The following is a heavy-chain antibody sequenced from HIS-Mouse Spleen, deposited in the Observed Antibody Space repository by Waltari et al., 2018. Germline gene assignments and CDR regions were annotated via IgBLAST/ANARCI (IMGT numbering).Heavy chain of an antibody. CDR3: AREFRGYSYGLDWFDP. Sequence: QVQLQESGPGLVKPSETLSLTCTVSGGSISSYYWSWIRQPAGKGLEWIGRIHTSGSTNDTPALKSRVPMSVDTSKNQFSLKLSSVTAADTAVYYCAREFRGYSYGLDWFDPWGQGTLVTVSS. CDR1: GGSISSYY. D-gene: IGHD5-18*01. J-gene: IGHJ5*02. CDR2: IHTSGST. V-gene: IGHV4-4*07.